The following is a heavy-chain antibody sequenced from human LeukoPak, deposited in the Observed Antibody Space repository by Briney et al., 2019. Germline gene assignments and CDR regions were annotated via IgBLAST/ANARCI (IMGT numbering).Heavy chain of an antibody. CDR3: ARGKRELDY. V-gene: IGHV3-21*01. J-gene: IGHJ4*02. CDR1: GFKFDNYA. Sequence: TGGSLRLSCAASGFKFDNYAMTWVRQAPGKGLEWVSSISSSSYIYYADSVKGRFTISRDNAKNSLYLQMNSLRAEDTAVYYCARGKRELDYWGQGTLVTVSS. D-gene: IGHD1-26*01. CDR2: ISSSSYI.